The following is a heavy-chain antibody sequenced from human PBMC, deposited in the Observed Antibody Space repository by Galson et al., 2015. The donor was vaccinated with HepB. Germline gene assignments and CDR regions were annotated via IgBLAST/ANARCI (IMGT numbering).Heavy chain of an antibody. CDR3: ARDLYDFGDY. D-gene: IGHD3-3*01. J-gene: IGHJ4*02. CDR1: GYTFTDYG. Sequence: SVKVSCKASGYTFTDYGVSWIRQAPGQGLEWMGWISSYKGNTKYAEKFQGRVTMTADTSTSTAYMELKSLTSDDTAVYYCARDLYDFGDYWGQGTRVIVSS. V-gene: IGHV1-18*01. CDR2: ISSYKGNT.